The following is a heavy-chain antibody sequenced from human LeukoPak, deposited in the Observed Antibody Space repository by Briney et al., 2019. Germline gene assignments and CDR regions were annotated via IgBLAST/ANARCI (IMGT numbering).Heavy chain of an antibody. V-gene: IGHV3-11*04. CDR3: AIQMTVIAVVPYLDH. Sequence: PGGSLRHSCAASGFTFSDYYMSWIRQAPGKGLEWITFISSSGTTQYYADSVRGRFTGSRDNAKSSLYLYLNSLRDEDTAVYYCAIQMTVIAVVPYLDHWGQGSQVTVSS. CDR1: GFTFSDYY. J-gene: IGHJ4*02. D-gene: IGHD3-22*01. CDR2: ISSSGTTQ.